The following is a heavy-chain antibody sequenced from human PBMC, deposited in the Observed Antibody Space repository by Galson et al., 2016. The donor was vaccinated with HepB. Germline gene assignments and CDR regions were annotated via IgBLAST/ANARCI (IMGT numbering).Heavy chain of an antibody. CDR2: IYYSGST. J-gene: IGHJ4*02. V-gene: IGHV4-39*01. CDR3: ASSLSFVVVVAANSFDY. CDR1: GGSISSSSYY. D-gene: IGHD2-15*01. Sequence: SETLSLTCTVSGGSISSSSYYWGWIRQPPGKGLEWIGSIYYSGSTYYNPSLKSRVPISVDTSTNQFSLKLTAVTAADTAVYYCASSLSFVVVVAANSFDYWGQGTLVTVSS.